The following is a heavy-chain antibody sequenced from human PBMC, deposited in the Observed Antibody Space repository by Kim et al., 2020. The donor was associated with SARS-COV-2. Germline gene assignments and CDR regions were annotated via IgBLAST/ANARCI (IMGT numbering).Heavy chain of an antibody. Sequence: TPPPASRLTISVDPSKNQFSLKLSSVPAADTAVYYCARHRGYGSGSFDYWGQGTLVTVSS. D-gene: IGHD3-10*01. CDR3: ARHRGYGSGSFDY. V-gene: IGHV4-39*01. J-gene: IGHJ4*02.